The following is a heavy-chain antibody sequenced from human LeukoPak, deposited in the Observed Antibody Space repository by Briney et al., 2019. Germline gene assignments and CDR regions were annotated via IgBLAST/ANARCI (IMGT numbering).Heavy chain of an antibody. J-gene: IGHJ4*02. CDR3: ASKNEYSNYDY. CDR2: IIPILGIA. CDR1: GGTFSSYT. Sequence: GASVKVSCKASGGTFSSYTISWVRQAPGQGLEWMGRIIPILGIANYAQKFQGRVTITADKSTNTAYMELSSLRSEDTAVYYCASKNEYSNYDYWGQGTLVTVSS. V-gene: IGHV1-69*02. D-gene: IGHD4-11*01.